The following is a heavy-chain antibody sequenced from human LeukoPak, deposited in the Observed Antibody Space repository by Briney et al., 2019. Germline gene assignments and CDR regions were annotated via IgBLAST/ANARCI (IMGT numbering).Heavy chain of an antibody. CDR1: GYSFTNYW. V-gene: IGHV5-51*01. CDR3: ARPVIAGSYRSYFDY. CDR2: IYPGGSDT. J-gene: IGHJ4*02. D-gene: IGHD1-26*01. Sequence: GESLKISCKGSGYSFTNYWIGWVRRMPGKGLEWMGIIYPGGSDTRYSPSFQGQVTVSADKSISTAYLQWSSLKASDTAMYYCARPVIAGSYRSYFDYWGQGALVTVSS.